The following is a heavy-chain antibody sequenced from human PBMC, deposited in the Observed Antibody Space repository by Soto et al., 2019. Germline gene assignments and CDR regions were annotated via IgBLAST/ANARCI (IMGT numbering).Heavy chain of an antibody. Sequence: QVQLVESGGGLVKPGGSLRLSCAASGFTFSSYGMHWVRQAPGKGLEWVAVISYDGSNKYYADSVKGRFTISRDNSKNTLYLQMNSLRAEDTAVYYCARYGDYYYYGMDVWGQGTTVTVSS. CDR3: ARYGDYYYYGMDV. J-gene: IGHJ6*02. D-gene: IGHD4-17*01. V-gene: IGHV3-30*03. CDR2: ISYDGSNK. CDR1: GFTFSSYG.